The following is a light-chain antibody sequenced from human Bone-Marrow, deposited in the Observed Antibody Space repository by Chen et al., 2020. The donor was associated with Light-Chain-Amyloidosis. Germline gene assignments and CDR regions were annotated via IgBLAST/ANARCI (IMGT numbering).Light chain of an antibody. J-gene: IGLJ3*02. CDR3: SSYTSSSRWV. CDR2: DVS. V-gene: IGLV2-14*01. Sequence: QSALTQPASVSGSPGKSITISCTGTSSDVGGYNYVSWYQQHPGKAPKLMIFDVSNRPSGVSSRFSGSKSGNTASLTISGLQAEDEADYYCSSYTSSSRWVFGGGTKLTVL. CDR1: SSDVGGYNY.